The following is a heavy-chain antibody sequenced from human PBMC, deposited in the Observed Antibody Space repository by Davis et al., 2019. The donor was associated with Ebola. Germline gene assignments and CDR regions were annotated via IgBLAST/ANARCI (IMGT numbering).Heavy chain of an antibody. D-gene: IGHD6-19*01. CDR3: ARASFGYNSGWYADY. V-gene: IGHV1-3*01. CDR1: GYSFTNHV. Sequence: AASVKVSCKASGYSFTNHVINWVRQAPGQRLEWMGWVHGGNGNTKYSQRFQGRVTITTDTSASTVYLDLTSLRSDDTAVFYCARASFGYNSGWYADYWGPGSLVTVSS. J-gene: IGHJ4*02. CDR2: VHGGNGNT.